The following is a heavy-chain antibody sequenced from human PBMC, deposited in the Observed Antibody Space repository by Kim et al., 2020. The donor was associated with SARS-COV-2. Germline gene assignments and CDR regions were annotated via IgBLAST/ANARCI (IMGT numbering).Heavy chain of an antibody. CDR3: ARLPESSSWLPFDY. Sequence: SPSFQGQVTISADKSISTAYLQWSSLKASDTAMYYCARLPESSSWLPFDYWGQGTLVTVSS. V-gene: IGHV5-51*01. D-gene: IGHD6-13*01. J-gene: IGHJ4*02.